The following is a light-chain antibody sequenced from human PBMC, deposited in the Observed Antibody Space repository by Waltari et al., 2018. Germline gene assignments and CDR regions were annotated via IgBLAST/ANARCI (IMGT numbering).Light chain of an antibody. CDR1: QGISSY. CDR3: QQLNSYPLT. V-gene: IGKV1-9*01. Sequence: IQLTQSPYSLSASVGDRVTITCRASQGISSYLAWYQQKPGKAPKLLIYGASTLQSGVPSSFSGSGSGTDFTLTISSLQPEDFATYYCQQLNSYPLTFGQGTKLEIK. CDR2: GAS. J-gene: IGKJ2*01.